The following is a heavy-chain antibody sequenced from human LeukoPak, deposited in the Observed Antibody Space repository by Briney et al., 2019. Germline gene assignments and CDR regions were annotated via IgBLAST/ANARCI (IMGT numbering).Heavy chain of an antibody. CDR3: ARGFDILTAYYPLDY. CDR1: GGSISDYY. D-gene: IGHD3-9*01. V-gene: IGHV4-59*01. J-gene: IGHJ4*02. CDR2: IYYSGST. Sequence: SETLSLTCTVSGGSISDYYWNWIRQPPGKGLEWIGYIYYSGSTNYNPSLKSRATISVDTSKNQFSLNLNSVTAADTAVYYCARGFDILTAYYPLDYWGQGTLVTVSS.